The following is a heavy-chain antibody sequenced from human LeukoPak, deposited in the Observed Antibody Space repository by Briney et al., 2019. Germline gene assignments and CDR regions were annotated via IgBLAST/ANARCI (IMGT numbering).Heavy chain of an antibody. Sequence: SETLSLTCTVSGGSISSYYWSWIRQPPGKGLEWIGYIYYSGSTNYNPSLKRRVTISVDTSKNQFSLKLSSVTAADTAVYYCARHGYYYDSSKYFDYWGQGTLVTVSS. CDR2: IYYSGST. V-gene: IGHV4-59*08. D-gene: IGHD3-22*01. CDR3: ARHGYYYDSSKYFDY. CDR1: GGSISSYY. J-gene: IGHJ4*02.